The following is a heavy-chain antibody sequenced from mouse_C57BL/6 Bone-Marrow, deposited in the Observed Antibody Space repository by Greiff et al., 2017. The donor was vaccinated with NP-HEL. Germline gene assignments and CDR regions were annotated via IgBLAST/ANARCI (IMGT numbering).Heavy chain of an antibody. Sequence: QVQLQQPGADLVKPGASVKLSCKASGYTFTSYWMHWVKQRPGRGLEWIGRIDPNSGGTKFNEKFKTKATLTVDKPSSTAYMQLSSLTSEDSGVYYCARYDDDSRGWYFDVWDTGNTVTVSS. J-gene: IGHJ1*03. D-gene: IGHD1-1*01. CDR3: ARYDDDSRGWYFDV. CDR1: GYTFTSYW. V-gene: IGHV1-72*01. CDR2: IDPNSGGT.